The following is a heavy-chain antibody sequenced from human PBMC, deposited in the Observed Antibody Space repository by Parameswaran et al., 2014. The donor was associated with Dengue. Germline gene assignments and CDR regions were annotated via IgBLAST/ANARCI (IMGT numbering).Heavy chain of an antibody. CDR1: GFTFSSYS. Sequence: QAGGSLRLSCAASGFTFSSYSMNWVRQAPGKGLEWVSYISSSSSTIYYADSVKGRFTISRDNAKNSLYLQMNSLRAEDTAVYYCARDRRMVATLFDYWGQGTLVTVSS. D-gene: IGHD4/OR15-4a*01. V-gene: IGHV3-48*04. J-gene: IGHJ4*02. CDR2: ISSSSSTI. CDR3: ARDRRMVATLFDY.